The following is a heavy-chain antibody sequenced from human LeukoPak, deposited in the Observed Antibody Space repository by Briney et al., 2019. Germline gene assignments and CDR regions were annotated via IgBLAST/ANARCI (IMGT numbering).Heavy chain of an antibody. V-gene: IGHV1-18*01. CDR2: ISAYNGNT. Sequence: ASVTVSCKASGYTFTSYGISWVRQAPGQGLEWMGWISAYNGNTNYAQKLQGRVTMTTDTSTSTAYMELRSLRSDDTAVYYCARWNSSPGWFDPWGQGTLVTVSS. J-gene: IGHJ5*02. CDR1: GYTFTSYG. CDR3: ARWNSSPGWFDP. D-gene: IGHD6-13*01.